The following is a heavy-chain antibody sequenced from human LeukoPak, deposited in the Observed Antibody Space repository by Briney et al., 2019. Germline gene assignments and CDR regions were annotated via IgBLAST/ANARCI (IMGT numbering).Heavy chain of an antibody. Sequence: ASVKVSCKASGYTFTSYDINWVRQAPGQGLEWMGWMNRNSGNTGYAQKSQGRVTLTRNTSISTAYMELSSLRSEDTAVYYCARVSAGWLQSLGYWGQGTLVTVSS. CDR2: MNRNSGNT. J-gene: IGHJ4*02. V-gene: IGHV1-8*01. CDR3: ARVSAGWLQSLGY. CDR1: GYTFTSYD. D-gene: IGHD5-24*01.